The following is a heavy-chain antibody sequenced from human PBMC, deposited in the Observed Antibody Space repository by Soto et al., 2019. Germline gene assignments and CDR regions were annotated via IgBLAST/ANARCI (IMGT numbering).Heavy chain of an antibody. Sequence: QVQLQQWGAGLLKSSETLSLTCAVYGGSLSDYYWSWIRQPPGKGLEWIGEINHSRSTNYNPSLKSRVTIXXDXSXTQFSLKVSSVTAADTAVYYCARTPRAVAGTAGMDVWGQGTTVTVSS. V-gene: IGHV4-34*01. CDR2: INHSRST. CDR3: ARTPRAVAGTAGMDV. CDR1: GGSLSDYY. J-gene: IGHJ6*02. D-gene: IGHD6-19*01.